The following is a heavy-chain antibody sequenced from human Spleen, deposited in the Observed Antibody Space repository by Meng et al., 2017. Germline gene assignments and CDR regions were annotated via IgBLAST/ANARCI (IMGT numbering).Heavy chain of an antibody. CDR3: AGDYGDFLEFDP. D-gene: IGHD4-17*01. CDR2: INPNSGDT. CDR1: GNLFTAPD. J-gene: IGHJ5*02. V-gene: IGHV1-2*06. Sequence: HLVQSGAAVKMPGASLKVSCHASGNLFTAPDVHWVRRAPGEGIEGMGRINPNSGDTNYAQKFQGRVTMSSDTSIRTVYMELSRLRSVDTAVSYCAGDYGDFLEFDPWGQGTLVTVSS.